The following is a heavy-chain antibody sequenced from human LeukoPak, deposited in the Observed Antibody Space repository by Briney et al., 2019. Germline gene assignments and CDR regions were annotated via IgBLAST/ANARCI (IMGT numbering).Heavy chain of an antibody. CDR2: IYYSGST. D-gene: IGHD6-13*01. CDR1: GGSISSSSYY. CDR3: ARVKGGSSWYDYYYYMDV. J-gene: IGHJ6*03. V-gene: IGHV4-39*07. Sequence: SGTLSLTCTVSGGSISSSSYYWGWIRQPPGKGLEWIGSIYYSGSTYYNPSLKSRVTISVDTSKNQFSLKLSSVTAADTAVYYCARVKGGSSWYDYYYYMDVWGKGTTVTVSS.